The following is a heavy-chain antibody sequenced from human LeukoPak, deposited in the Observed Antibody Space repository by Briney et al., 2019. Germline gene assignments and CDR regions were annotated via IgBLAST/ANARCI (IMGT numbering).Heavy chain of an antibody. CDR2: ISSSSSNT. Sequence: GGSLRLSCAASGFTFRSYSMNWVRQAPGKGLEWVSFISSSSSNTYYADSVKGRFTISRDNAKNSLYLQMNSLRAEDTAVYYCARDNDLLRYFDWPLDYWGQGTLVTVSS. J-gene: IGHJ4*02. CDR3: ARDNDLLRYFDWPLDY. D-gene: IGHD3-9*01. CDR1: GFTFRSYS. V-gene: IGHV3-21*01.